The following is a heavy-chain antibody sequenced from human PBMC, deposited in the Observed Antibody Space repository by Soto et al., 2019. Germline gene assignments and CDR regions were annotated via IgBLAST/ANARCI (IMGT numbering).Heavy chain of an antibody. V-gene: IGHV3-23*01. D-gene: IGHD3-22*01. CDR1: GFTFSSYA. CDR3: AKHLGNYHYDSSDYSSYGMDV. CDR2: ISASGATT. J-gene: IGHJ6*02. Sequence: GGSLRLSCAASGFTFSSYAMTWVRQAPGKGLEWVSGISASGATTYYADSVKGRFTISRDKSKSTLYLKMNSLRAEDTAIYYCAKHLGNYHYDSSDYSSYGMDVWGQGTTVTVSS.